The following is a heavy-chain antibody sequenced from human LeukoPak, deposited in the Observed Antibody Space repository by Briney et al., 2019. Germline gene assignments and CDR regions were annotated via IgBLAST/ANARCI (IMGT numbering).Heavy chain of an antibody. J-gene: IGHJ3*02. CDR3: ARERAARDAFDI. Sequence: ASVKVSCKGSGGTFSSYAISWVRQAPGQGLEWMGGIIPIFGTANYAQKFQGRVTITADESTSTAYMELSSLRSEDTAVYYCARERAARDAFDIWGQGTMVTVSS. D-gene: IGHD6-6*01. CDR2: IIPIFGTA. V-gene: IGHV1-69*13. CDR1: GGTFSSYA.